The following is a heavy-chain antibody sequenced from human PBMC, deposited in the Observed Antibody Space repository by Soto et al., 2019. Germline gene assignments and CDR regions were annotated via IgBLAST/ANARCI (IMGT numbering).Heavy chain of an antibody. CDR2: IYPGDSDT. V-gene: IGHV5-51*01. CDR1: GYSFTSYW. D-gene: IGHD3-10*01. Sequence: PGESLKISCKGSGYSFTSYWIGWVRQMPGKGLEWMGIIYPGDSDTRYSPSFQGQVTISADKSISTAYLQWSSLKASDTAMYYCARRKKYYYGSGTWYYYYGMDVWGQGTTVTVSS. CDR3: ARRKKYYYGSGTWYYYYGMDV. J-gene: IGHJ6*02.